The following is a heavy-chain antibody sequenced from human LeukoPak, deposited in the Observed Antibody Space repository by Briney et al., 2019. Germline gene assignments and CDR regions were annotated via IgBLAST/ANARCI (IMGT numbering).Heavy chain of an antibody. J-gene: IGHJ3*02. D-gene: IGHD3-10*01. CDR1: GFTLSTYA. Sequence: GGSLRLSCAASGFTLSTYAMSWVRQTPGKGLEWVAATSSSDAGTYHADSVRGRFTISRDNSKNTLYLQMNSLRAEDTAVYYCARDRESLAFDIWGQGTMVTVSS. CDR2: TSSSDAGT. CDR3: ARDRESLAFDI. V-gene: IGHV3-23*01.